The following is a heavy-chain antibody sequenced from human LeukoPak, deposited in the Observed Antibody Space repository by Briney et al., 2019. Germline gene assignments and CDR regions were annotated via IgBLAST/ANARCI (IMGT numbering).Heavy chain of an antibody. D-gene: IGHD2-15*01. CDR1: GGSITSYF. CDR2: IYGNSGTT. CDR3: AQMAPYSPAYSQQ. Sequence: PSETLSLTCTASGGSITSYFWTWIRQPPGKGLEWIGYIYGNSGTTNYNPSLKSRVSISVDTSKTHFSLRLSSLTTADTAVYYCAQMAPYSPAYSQQWGQGTLVTVSS. V-gene: IGHV4-59*01. J-gene: IGHJ1*01.